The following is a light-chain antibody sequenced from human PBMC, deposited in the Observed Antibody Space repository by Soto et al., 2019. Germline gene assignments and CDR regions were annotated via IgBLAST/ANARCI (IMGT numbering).Light chain of an antibody. CDR1: QSVSSN. J-gene: IGKJ1*01. CDR2: GAS. V-gene: IGKV3-15*01. Sequence: EIVMTQSPATLSVSPGERATLSCRASQSVSSNLAWYQQKPGQAPRLLIYGASTRATGIPARFSGSGSGTEFTLTISSLQSEDFAIYYCQQHNKWPPKTFGQGIKVEIK. CDR3: QQHNKWPPKT.